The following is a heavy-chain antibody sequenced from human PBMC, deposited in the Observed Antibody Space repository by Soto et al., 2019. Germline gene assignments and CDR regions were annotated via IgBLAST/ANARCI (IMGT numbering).Heavy chain of an antibody. CDR2: ISSSGSTI. D-gene: IGHD3-3*01. CDR3: ARVVIFGVVPYGMDV. CDR1: GFTFSDYY. V-gene: IGHV3-11*04. J-gene: IGHJ6*02. Sequence: GGSLRLSCAASGFTFSDYYMSWIRQAPGKGLEWVSYISSSGSTIYYADSVKGRFTISRDNAKNSLYLQMNSLRAEDTAVYYCARVVIFGVVPYGMDVWGQGTTVTVSS.